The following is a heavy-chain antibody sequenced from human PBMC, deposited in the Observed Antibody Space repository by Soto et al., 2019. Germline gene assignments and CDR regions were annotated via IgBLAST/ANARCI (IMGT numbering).Heavy chain of an antibody. CDR3: AREGPAPYYYYGMDV. V-gene: IGHV1-69*04. J-gene: IGHJ6*02. CDR2: IIPILGIA. Sequence: GASVKVACKASGGTFSSYTISWVRQAPGQGLEWMGRIIPILGIANYAQKFQGRVTITADKSTSTAYMELSSLRSEDTAVYYCAREGPAPYYYYGMDVWGQGSTVTVSS. CDR1: GGTFSSYT.